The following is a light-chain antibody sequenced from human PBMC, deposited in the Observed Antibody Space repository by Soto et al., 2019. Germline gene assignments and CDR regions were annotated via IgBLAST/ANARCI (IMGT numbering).Light chain of an antibody. CDR3: SSYTGGSTYWI. CDR1: SSDIGAYNY. Sequence: QSALTQPASVSGSPGQSITISCTGTSSDIGAYNYVSLYQPHPGKAPKLIIYEVNNRPSGVSNRFSGSKSGNTASLAISGLQRGDEADYHCSSYTGGSTYWIVGGGTKLTVL. J-gene: IGLJ2*01. CDR2: EVN. V-gene: IGLV2-14*01.